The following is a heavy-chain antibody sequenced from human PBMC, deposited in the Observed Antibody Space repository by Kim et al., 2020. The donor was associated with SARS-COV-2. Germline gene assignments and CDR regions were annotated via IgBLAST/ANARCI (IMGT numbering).Heavy chain of an antibody. D-gene: IGHD1-26*01. Sequence: GGCLRLSCAASGLIFSNAWMKWVRQAPGKGLEWVGRIKRIIDGGTPDYAAPVKGRFTISRDDSKNTVYLQMNSLKTADTAVYYCTTDSQPGRFDPWGQGTLVTVSS. J-gene: IGHJ5*02. CDR2: IKRIIDGGTP. V-gene: IGHV3-15*01. CDR3: TTDSQPGRFDP. CDR1: GLIFSNAW.